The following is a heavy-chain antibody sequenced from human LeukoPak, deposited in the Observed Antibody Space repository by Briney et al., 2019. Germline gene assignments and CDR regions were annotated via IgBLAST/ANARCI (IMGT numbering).Heavy chain of an antibody. J-gene: IGHJ4*02. D-gene: IGHD3-3*01. CDR1: GFTFSSYS. Sequence: GGSLRLSFAASGFTFSSYSMNWFRQAPGKGLEWVSSISSSSSYIYYADSVKGRFTISRDNAKNSLYLQMNSLRAEDTAVYYCARDLSYDFWSGYFGNDYWGQGTLVTVSS. CDR2: ISSSSSYI. V-gene: IGHV3-21*01. CDR3: ARDLSYDFWSGYFGNDY.